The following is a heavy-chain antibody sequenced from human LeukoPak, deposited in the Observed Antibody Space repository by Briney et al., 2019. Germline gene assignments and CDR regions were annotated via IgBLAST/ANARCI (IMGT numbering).Heavy chain of an antibody. J-gene: IGHJ4*02. D-gene: IGHD3-10*01. CDR3: ARGDLWFGELLWFFDY. CDR1: GGTFSSYA. Sequence: EASVKVSCKASGGTFSSYAISWVRQAPGQGLEWMGGIIPIFGTANYAQKFQGRVTITADKSTSTAYMELSSLRSEDTAVYYCARGDLWFGELLWFFDYWGQGTLVTVSS. V-gene: IGHV1-69*06. CDR2: IIPIFGTA.